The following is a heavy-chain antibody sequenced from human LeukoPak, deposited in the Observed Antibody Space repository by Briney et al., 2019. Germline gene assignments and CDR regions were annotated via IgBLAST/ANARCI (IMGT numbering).Heavy chain of an antibody. V-gene: IGHV3-11*06. CDR1: GFTFSDYY. CDR3: ASSGSYRFDY. Sequence: KAGGSLRLSCAASGFTFSDYYMSWIRQAPGKGLEWVSYISSSSSYTNYADSVKGRFTISRDNAKNSLYLQMNSLRAEDTAVYYCASSGSYRFDYWGQGTLVTVSS. D-gene: IGHD1-26*01. CDR2: ISSSSSYT. J-gene: IGHJ4*02.